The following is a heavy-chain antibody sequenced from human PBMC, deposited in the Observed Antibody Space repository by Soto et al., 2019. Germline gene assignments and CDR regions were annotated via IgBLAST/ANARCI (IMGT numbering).Heavy chain of an antibody. Sequence: SETLSLTCAIYNSSLGAFHWTWIRQPPGKGLEWIGELIHGGSTNYNPSLKSRVTFSLDTSKSQFSLHVMSVTAADTAVYYCARSPLSYDYVRQTWREVGDSFDVWGRGTSVTVSS. V-gene: IGHV4-34*12. CDR3: ARSPLSYDYVRQTWREVGDSFDV. J-gene: IGHJ3*01. CDR2: LIHGGST. CDR1: NSSLGAFH. D-gene: IGHD3-10*02.